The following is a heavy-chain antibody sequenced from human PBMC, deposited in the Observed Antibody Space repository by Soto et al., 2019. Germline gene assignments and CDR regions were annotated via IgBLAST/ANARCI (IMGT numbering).Heavy chain of an antibody. D-gene: IGHD6-13*01. CDR3: AKDQRQLVTFFDY. CDR2: ISGSGGST. Sequence: EVQLLESGGGLVQPGGSLRLSCAASGFTFSSYAMSWVRQAPGKGLEWGSAISGSGGSTYYADSVKGRFTISRDNSKNTLYLQMNSLRAEDTAVYYCAKDQRQLVTFFDYWGQGTLVTVSS. J-gene: IGHJ4*02. V-gene: IGHV3-23*01. CDR1: GFTFSSYA.